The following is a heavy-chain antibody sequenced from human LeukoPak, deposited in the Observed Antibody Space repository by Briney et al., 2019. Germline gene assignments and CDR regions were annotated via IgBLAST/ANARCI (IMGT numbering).Heavy chain of an antibody. D-gene: IGHD1-1*01. Sequence: GGSLRPSCAASGFTFSSYWMSWVRQAPGKGLEWVANIKQDGSEKYYVDSVKGRFTISRDNAKNLLSLQMDSLRVEDTAIYYCARDPRTVQIWGQGTLVTVSS. CDR2: IKQDGSEK. V-gene: IGHV3-7*01. CDR3: ARDPRTVQI. J-gene: IGHJ4*02. CDR1: GFTFSSYW.